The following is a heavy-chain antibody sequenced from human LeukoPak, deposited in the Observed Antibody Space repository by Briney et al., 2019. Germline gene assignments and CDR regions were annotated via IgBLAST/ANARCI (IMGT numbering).Heavy chain of an antibody. Sequence: GGSLRLSCAASGFTFSSYAMSWVRQAPGKGLEWVSAISGSGGSTYYADSVKGRFTISRDNSKKTLYLQMNSLRAEDTAVYYCAKDPRYDILTGYDLNYFDYWGQGTLVTVSS. J-gene: IGHJ4*02. CDR3: AKDPRYDILTGYDLNYFDY. CDR1: GFTFSSYA. D-gene: IGHD3-9*01. V-gene: IGHV3-23*01. CDR2: ISGSGGST.